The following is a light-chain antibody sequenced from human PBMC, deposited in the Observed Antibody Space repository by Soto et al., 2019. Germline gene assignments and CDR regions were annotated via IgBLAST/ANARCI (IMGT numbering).Light chain of an antibody. J-gene: IGKJ1*01. Sequence: DIQLTQSPSSLSAAVVDRVTITGLASETISMYLNWYQQKPGQAPILLIYAASSLQSGVPSSFSGSGSGTDFTLTISSLQPEDFATYYCQQSYSTPWTFGQGTKVDIK. CDR1: ETISMY. CDR2: AAS. CDR3: QQSYSTPWT. V-gene: IGKV1-39*01.